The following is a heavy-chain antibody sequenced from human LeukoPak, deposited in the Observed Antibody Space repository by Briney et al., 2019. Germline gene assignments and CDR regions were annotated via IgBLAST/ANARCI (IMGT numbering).Heavy chain of an antibody. Sequence: GESLKISCKGSGYSFTSYWIGWVRQMPGKVLEWMGIIYPGDSDTRYSPSFQGQVTISADKSISTAYLQWSSLKAPDTAMYYCAKTYYYDSSGYPHDAFDIWGQGTMVTVSS. CDR3: AKTYYYDSSGYPHDAFDI. J-gene: IGHJ3*02. D-gene: IGHD3-22*01. CDR2: IYPGDSDT. CDR1: GYSFTSYW. V-gene: IGHV5-51*01.